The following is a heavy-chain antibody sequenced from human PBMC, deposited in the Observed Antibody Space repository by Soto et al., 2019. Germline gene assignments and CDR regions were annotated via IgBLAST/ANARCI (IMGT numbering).Heavy chain of an antibody. CDR2: IYYSGST. CDR1: GGSISSGGYY. Sequence: LSLTCTVSGGSISSGGYYRSWIRQHPGKVLEWIGYIYYSGSTYYNPSLKSRVTISVDTSKNQFSLKLSSVTAADTAVYYCARDSPVLLGIAARRRAFDIWGQGTMVTVSS. J-gene: IGHJ3*02. V-gene: IGHV4-31*03. D-gene: IGHD6-6*01. CDR3: ARDSPVLLGIAARRRAFDI.